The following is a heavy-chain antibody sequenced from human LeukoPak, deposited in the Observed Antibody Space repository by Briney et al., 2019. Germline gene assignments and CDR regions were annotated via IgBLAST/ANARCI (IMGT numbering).Heavy chain of an antibody. CDR3: TTVIMGTPKDDY. CDR2: IRSEADGGTL. Sequence: GGSLRLSCAASEFSLINAWMSWVRQATGKGLEWVGRIRSEADGGTLDYAALVKGRFTISRDASKNTLYLQMNSLKTEDTAVYYCTTVIMGTPKDDYWGQGTLVTVSS. D-gene: IGHD4-23*01. CDR1: EFSLINAW. J-gene: IGHJ4*02. V-gene: IGHV3-15*01.